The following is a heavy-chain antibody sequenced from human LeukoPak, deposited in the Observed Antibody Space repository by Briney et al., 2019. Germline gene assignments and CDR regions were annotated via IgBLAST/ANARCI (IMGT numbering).Heavy chain of an antibody. CDR3: AKDVYSSSWYGGFDY. V-gene: IGHV3-9*01. CDR2: ISWNSGSI. CDR1: GFTFGKYW. Sequence: PGGSLRLSCVASGFTFGKYWMSWVRQAPGKGLEWVSGISWNSGSIGYADSVKGRFTISRDNAKNSLYLQMNSLRAEDTALYYCAKDVYSSSWYGGFDYWGQGTLVTVSS. D-gene: IGHD6-13*01. J-gene: IGHJ4*02.